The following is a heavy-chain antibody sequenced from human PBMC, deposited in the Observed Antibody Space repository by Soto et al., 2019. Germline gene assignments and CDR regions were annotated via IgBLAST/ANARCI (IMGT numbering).Heavy chain of an antibody. V-gene: IGHV3-23*01. Sequence: EVQLLESGGGLVQPGGSLRLSCAASGFTFSSYAMSWVRQAPGKGLEWVSAISGSGGSTYYADSVKGRFTISRDNSKNTLYLQMNSLRAEDTAVYDCATTSTHIGVVVAAADAFDIWGQGTMVTVSS. CDR3: ATTSTHIGVVVAAADAFDI. J-gene: IGHJ3*02. D-gene: IGHD2-15*01. CDR2: ISGSGGST. CDR1: GFTFSSYA.